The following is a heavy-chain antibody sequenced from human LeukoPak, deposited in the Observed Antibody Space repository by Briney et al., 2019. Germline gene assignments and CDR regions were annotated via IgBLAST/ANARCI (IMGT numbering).Heavy chain of an antibody. CDR3: ARGGYCTNGVCYVWVDY. D-gene: IGHD2-8*01. J-gene: IGHJ4*02. Sequence: GRSLRLSCAASGFTFSSYAMHWVRQAPGKGLEWVSYISSSSSTIYYADSVKGRFTISRDSAKNSLYLQMNNLRAEDTAVYYCARGGYCTNGVCYVWVDYWGQGTLVTVSS. CDR2: ISSSSSTI. CDR1: GFTFSSYA. V-gene: IGHV3-48*01.